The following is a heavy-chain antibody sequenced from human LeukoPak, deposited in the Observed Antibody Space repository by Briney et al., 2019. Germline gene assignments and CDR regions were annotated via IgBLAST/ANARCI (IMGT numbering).Heavy chain of an antibody. V-gene: IGHV3-30-3*01. CDR2: ISYDGSNK. D-gene: IGHD6-19*01. Sequence: GGSLRLSCAASGFTFSSYAMHWVRQAPGKGLEWVAVISYDGSNKYYADSVKGRFTISRDNSKNTLYLQMNSPRAEDTAVYYCARWVAGRGCDYWGQGTLVTVSS. CDR3: ARWVAGRGCDY. J-gene: IGHJ4*02. CDR1: GFTFSSYA.